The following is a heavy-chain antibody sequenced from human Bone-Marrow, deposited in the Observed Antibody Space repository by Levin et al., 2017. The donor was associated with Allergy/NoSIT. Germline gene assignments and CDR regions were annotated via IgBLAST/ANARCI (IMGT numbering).Heavy chain of an antibody. CDR1: GFTFNNFA. V-gene: IGHV3-23*01. CDR3: AKDVFGGVRLGFDF. CDR2: INAVGDDL. J-gene: IGHJ4*02. D-gene: IGHD3-16*01. Sequence: GGSLRLSCAASGFTFNNFAMSWVRQAPGKGLEWVSAINAVGDDLYYADSLKGRFTISRDTSRYTLYLQMAGLRAAAPAIYYCAKDVFGGVRLGFDFWGQGALVTVSS.